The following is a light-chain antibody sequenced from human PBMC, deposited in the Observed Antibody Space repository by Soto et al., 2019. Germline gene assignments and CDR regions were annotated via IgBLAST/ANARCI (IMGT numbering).Light chain of an antibody. Sequence: QPVLTQSPSASASLGASVKLTCTLSSGHRNYAIAWHQQQSEKGPRYLMKVNSDGSHSKGDGIPDRFSGSSSGAERYLSIPSLQSGDEADDYCQSWATGSYVFGSGTKRTVL. CDR1: SGHRNYA. CDR2: VNSDGSH. J-gene: IGLJ1*01. CDR3: QSWATGSYV. V-gene: IGLV4-69*01.